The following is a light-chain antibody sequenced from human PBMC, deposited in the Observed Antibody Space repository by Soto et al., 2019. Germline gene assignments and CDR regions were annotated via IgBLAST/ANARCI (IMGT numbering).Light chain of an antibody. CDR2: GVS. CDR3: SSYTSSSTLDV. Sequence: QSVLAQPASVSGSPGQSITISCTGTSSDVGGYNYVSWYQQHPGKAPKLMIYGVSNRPSGVSNRLSGSKSGNTASLTISGLQAEDEADYYCSSYTSSSTLDVFGTGTKVTVL. V-gene: IGLV2-14*01. J-gene: IGLJ1*01. CDR1: SSDVGGYNY.